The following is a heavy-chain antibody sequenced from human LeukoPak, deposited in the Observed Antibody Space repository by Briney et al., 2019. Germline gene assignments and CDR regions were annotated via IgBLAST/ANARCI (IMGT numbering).Heavy chain of an antibody. CDR1: GYTFTGYY. D-gene: IGHD3-10*01. V-gene: IGHV1-2*02. CDR2: INPNSGGT. J-gene: IGHJ4*02. CDR3: ARDVMDYYGSGSYYYDY. Sequence: ASVKVSCKASGYTFTGYYMQWVRQAPGQGLEWMGWINPNSGGTNYAQKFQGRVTMTRDTSISTAYMELSRLRSDDTAAYYCARDVMDYYGSGSYYYDYWGQGTLVTVSS.